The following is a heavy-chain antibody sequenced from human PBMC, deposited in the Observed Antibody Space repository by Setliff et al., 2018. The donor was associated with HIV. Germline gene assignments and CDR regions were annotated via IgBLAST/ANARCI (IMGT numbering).Heavy chain of an antibody. Sequence: ASVKVSCKASNYTLINYGVSWVRQAPGQGLEWMGWMNPNSGNTGYAQKFQGRVTMTRNTSISTAYMELSSLRSEDTAVYYCARGLAVAGKSYYSYYYMDVWGKGTTVTVSS. V-gene: IGHV1-8*02. D-gene: IGHD6-19*01. CDR2: MNPNSGNT. CDR3: ARGLAVAGKSYYSYYYMDV. J-gene: IGHJ6*03. CDR1: NYTLINYG.